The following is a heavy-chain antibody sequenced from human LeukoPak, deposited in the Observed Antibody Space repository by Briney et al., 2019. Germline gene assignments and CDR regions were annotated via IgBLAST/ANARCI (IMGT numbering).Heavy chain of an antibody. CDR2: VNHSGST. CDR1: GGSFSGYY. D-gene: IGHD3-10*01. Sequence: PSETLSLTCAVYGGSFSGYYWRWIRQPPGKGLEWIGEVNHSGSTNYNPSLKSRVTISVDTSKNQFSLKLSSVTAADTAVYYCARGRKYYYGSGSPSSRFDYWGQGTLVTVSS. V-gene: IGHV4-34*01. CDR3: ARGRKYYYGSGSPSSRFDY. J-gene: IGHJ4*02.